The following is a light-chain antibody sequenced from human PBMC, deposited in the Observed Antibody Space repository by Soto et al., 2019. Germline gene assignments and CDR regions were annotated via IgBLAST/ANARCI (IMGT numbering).Light chain of an antibody. V-gene: IGLV2-11*01. CDR2: DVT. CDR3: PSYPGNNNLV. CDR1: ISDVAGYNY. J-gene: IGLJ2*01. Sequence: QSALTQPRSVSGSPGQSVSISCTGTISDVAGYNYVSWYQHHPGKAPKLLISDVTKRPSWVPDRFSGSKSGNTASLTISELQAEDEADYYCPSYPGNNNLVFGGGTKLPVL.